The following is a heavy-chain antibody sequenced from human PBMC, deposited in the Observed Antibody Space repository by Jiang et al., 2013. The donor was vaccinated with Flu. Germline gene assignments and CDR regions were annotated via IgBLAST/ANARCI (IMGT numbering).Heavy chain of an antibody. CDR3: ARDVDTPLVRFFDY. D-gene: IGHD5-18*01. CDR1: GFTFSSYS. CDR2: ISDSSRTI. J-gene: IGHJ4*02. Sequence: LVEVWGRALVQAWGVPSRLSCAASGFTFSSYSMNWVRQAPGKGLEWVSYISDSSRTIYYADSVKGRFTIPRDNARDSLYLQMNSLRDEDTAVYYCARDVDTPLVRFFDYWGQGTLVTVSS. V-gene: IGHV3-48*02.